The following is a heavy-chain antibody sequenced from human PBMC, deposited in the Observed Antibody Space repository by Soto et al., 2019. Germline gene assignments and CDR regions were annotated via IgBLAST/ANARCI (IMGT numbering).Heavy chain of an antibody. Sequence: VQLVESGGGLVQPGRSLRLSCAASGFTFDDYAMHWVRQAPGKGLEWVAVISYDGSNKYYADSVKGRFTISRDNSKNTLYLQMNSLRAEDTAVYYCAKDVFSSGRGHPFDPWGQGTLVTVSS. CDR2: ISYDGSNK. J-gene: IGHJ5*02. D-gene: IGHD6-19*01. V-gene: IGHV3-30*18. CDR3: AKDVFSSGRGHPFDP. CDR1: GFTFDDYA.